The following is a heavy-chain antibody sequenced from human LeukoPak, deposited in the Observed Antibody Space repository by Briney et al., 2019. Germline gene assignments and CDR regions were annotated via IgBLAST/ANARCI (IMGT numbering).Heavy chain of an antibody. CDR3: AGDRAYPNDVFNI. D-gene: IGHD2-21*01. Sequence: GGSLRLSCAASGFTFSNYAVSWVRQAPGKGLEWVSAISGSDGSTWYADSVKGRFTISGDNSKNTLYLHVNSLRDEDTALYYCAGDRAYPNDVFNIWGQGTMITVS. CDR1: GFTFSNYA. CDR2: ISGSDGST. V-gene: IGHV3-23*01. J-gene: IGHJ3*02.